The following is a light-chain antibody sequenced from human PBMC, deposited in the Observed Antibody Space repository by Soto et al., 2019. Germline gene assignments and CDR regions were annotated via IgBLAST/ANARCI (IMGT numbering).Light chain of an antibody. J-gene: IGLJ2*01. CDR2: DVS. CDR1: SSDVGGYKY. CDR3: SSYTSSSTLV. Sequence: QSALTQPASVSGPPGQSITISCTGTSSDVGGYKYVSWYQQHPGKAPKVMIYDVSNRPSGVSKRFSGSKSGNTASLTISGLQAEDEADYYCSSYTSSSTLVFGGGTKLTVL. V-gene: IGLV2-14*01.